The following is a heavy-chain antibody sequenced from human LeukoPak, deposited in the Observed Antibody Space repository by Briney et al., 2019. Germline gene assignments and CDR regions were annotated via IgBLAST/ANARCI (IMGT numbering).Heavy chain of an antibody. J-gene: IGHJ5*02. Sequence: GESLKISCKGSGYSFTSYWIGWVRQMPGKGLEWMGIIYPGDSDTRYSPSFQGQVTISADKSISTAYLQWSSLKASDTAMYYCARTKETMAGHNWFDPWGQGTLVTVSS. CDR1: GYSFTSYW. CDR2: IYPGDSDT. D-gene: IGHD6-19*01. CDR3: ARTKETMAGHNWFDP. V-gene: IGHV5-51*01.